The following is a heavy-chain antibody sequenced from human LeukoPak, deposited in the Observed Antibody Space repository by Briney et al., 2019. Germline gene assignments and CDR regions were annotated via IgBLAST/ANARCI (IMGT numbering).Heavy chain of an antibody. CDR1: GFTFSSYW. V-gene: IGHV3-7*01. J-gene: IGHJ6*02. CDR3: ARDLSSGWYIWGSDNDPRLYGMDV. D-gene: IGHD6-19*01. CDR2: IKQDGSEK. Sequence: PGGSLRLSCAASGFTFSSYWMSWVRQAPGKGLEWVANIKQDGSEKYYVDPVKGRFTISRDNAKNSLYLQMNSLRAEDTAVYYCARDLSSGWYIWGSDNDPRLYGMDVWGQGTTVTVSS.